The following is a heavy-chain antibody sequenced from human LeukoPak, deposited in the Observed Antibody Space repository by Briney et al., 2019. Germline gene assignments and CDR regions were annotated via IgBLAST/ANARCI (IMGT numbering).Heavy chain of an antibody. CDR3: ARHLRSGDGNYRIFDY. V-gene: IGHV4-59*08. Sequence: SETLSLTCTVSGGSISSYYWSWMRQPPGKGLEWIGYIYYSGSTNYNPSLKSRVTISVDTSKNQFSLKLSSVTAADTALYYCARHLRSGDGNYRIFDYWGQGVLVTVSS. CDR1: GGSISSYY. D-gene: IGHD4-17*01. J-gene: IGHJ4*02. CDR2: IYYSGST.